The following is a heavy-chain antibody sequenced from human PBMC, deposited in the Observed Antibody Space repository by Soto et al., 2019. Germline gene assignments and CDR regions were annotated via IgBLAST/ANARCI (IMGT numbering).Heavy chain of an antibody. V-gene: IGHV3-30*04. J-gene: IGHJ4*02. CDR2: ISDDGCIK. CDR1: GFTFRSCA. Sequence: QVQLVESGGGVVQPGRSLRLSCAASGFTFRSCAMHWVRQAPGKGLEWVGIISDDGCIKYYADSVKGRFTTSRDNSKNTLYLQMNSLRPEDSGLYYCARDKGLRIAAGGTADYWGQGTLVTVSS. D-gene: IGHD6-13*01. CDR3: ARDKGLRIAAGGTADY.